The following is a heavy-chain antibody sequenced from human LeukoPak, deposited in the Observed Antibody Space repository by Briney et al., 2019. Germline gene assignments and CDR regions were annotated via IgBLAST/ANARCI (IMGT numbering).Heavy chain of an antibody. J-gene: IGHJ4*02. CDR1: GGSFSGYY. D-gene: IGHD2-2*02. Sequence: PSETLSLTCAVYGGSFSGYYWSWIRQPPGKGLEWIGEINHSGSTNYNPSLKSRVTISVDTSKNQFSLKLSSVTAADTAVYYCARGPCGSTSCYMDYWGQGTLVTVSS. CDR3: ARGPCGSTSCYMDY. V-gene: IGHV4-34*01. CDR2: INHSGST.